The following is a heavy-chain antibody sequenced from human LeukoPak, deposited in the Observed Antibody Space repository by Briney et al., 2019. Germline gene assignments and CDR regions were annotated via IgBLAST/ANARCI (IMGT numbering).Heavy chain of an antibody. CDR3: ARAAAETGSFRDNWFDP. CDR2: ISASGQTI. CDR1: GFSFSTYE. J-gene: IGHJ5*02. Sequence: GGSLRLSCAASGFSFSTYEFHWVRHAPGKGLEWVSYISASGQTIYYADSVRGRFTISRDNSKNTLYLQMNSLRGEDTAVYYCARAAAETGSFRDNWFDPWGQGTLVTVSS. D-gene: IGHD3-9*01. V-gene: IGHV3-48*01.